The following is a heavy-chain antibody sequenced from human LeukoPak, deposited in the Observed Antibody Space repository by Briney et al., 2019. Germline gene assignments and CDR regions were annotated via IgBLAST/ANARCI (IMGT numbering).Heavy chain of an antibody. CDR2: INPNSGGR. D-gene: IGHD2-21*01. V-gene: IGHV1-2*02. Sequence: ASVKVSFKPSGCIFTDYYIHWVRQAPGQGLEWMGWINPNSGGRNYARKFQGRVTMTRDTSISTAYMELSRLRSDDTAVYYCARSAETNCGGDCYSFDYWGQGTLVTVSS. CDR1: GCIFTDYY. J-gene: IGHJ4*02. CDR3: ARSAETNCGGDCYSFDY.